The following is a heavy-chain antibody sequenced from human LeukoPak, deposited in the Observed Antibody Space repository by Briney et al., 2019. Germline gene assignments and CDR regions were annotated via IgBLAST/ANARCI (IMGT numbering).Heavy chain of an antibody. CDR2: IYYSGST. CDR3: ARDTYSGYDEEYYFDY. D-gene: IGHD5-12*01. J-gene: IGHJ4*02. CDR1: GGSVSSGSYY. V-gene: IGHV4-61*01. Sequence: SETLSLTCTVSGGSVSSGSYYWSWIRQPPGKGLEWIGYIYYSGSTNYNPSLESRVTISVDTSKNQFSLKLSSVTAADTAVYYCARDTYSGYDEEYYFDYWGQGTLVTVSS.